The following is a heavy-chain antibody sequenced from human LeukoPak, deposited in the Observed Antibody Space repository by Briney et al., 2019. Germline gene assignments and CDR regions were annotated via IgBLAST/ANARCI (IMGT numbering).Heavy chain of an antibody. V-gene: IGHV3-66*01. CDR2: IYSGGST. CDR3: ARGWSGYDTVAQDAFDI. J-gene: IGHJ3*02. CDR1: GFSVSSIY. Sequence: GGSLRLSCAASGFSVSSIYMSWVRQAPGKGLEWVSVIYSGGSTYYADSVKGRFTISRDNSKNTLYLQMNSLRAEDTAVYYCARGWSGYDTVAQDAFDIWGQGTMVTVSS. D-gene: IGHD5-12*01.